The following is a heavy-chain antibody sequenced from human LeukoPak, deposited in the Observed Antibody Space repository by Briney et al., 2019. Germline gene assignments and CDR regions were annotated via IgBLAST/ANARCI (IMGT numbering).Heavy chain of an antibody. J-gene: IGHJ4*02. Sequence: SETLSLTCTVSGGSISSGGYYWSWIRQHPGKGLEWIGYIYYSGSTYYNPSLKSQVTISVDTSKNQFSLKLSSVTAADTAVYYCARDVADTAMVDYWGQGTLVTVSS. CDR1: GGSISSGGYY. D-gene: IGHD5-18*01. CDR3: ARDVADTAMVDY. V-gene: IGHV4-31*01. CDR2: IYYSGST.